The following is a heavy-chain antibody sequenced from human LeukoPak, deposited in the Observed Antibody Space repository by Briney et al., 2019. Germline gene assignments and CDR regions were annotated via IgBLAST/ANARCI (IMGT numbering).Heavy chain of an antibody. V-gene: IGHV3-48*04. D-gene: IGHD2-2*01. Sequence: GGSLSLSCAASGFTFSADSMNWVRQAPGKGLEWVWIISAGRSSMHYADSAKGRFTISRDNARNSLFLQMNSLRVEDTGVYYCARDAGSTSVRGDYWGQGALVTVSS. J-gene: IGHJ4*02. CDR2: ISAGRSSM. CDR3: ARDAGSTSVRGDY. CDR1: GFTFSADS.